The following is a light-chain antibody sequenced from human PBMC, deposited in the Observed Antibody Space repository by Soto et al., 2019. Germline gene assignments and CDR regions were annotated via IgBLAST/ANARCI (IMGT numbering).Light chain of an antibody. Sequence: EIGLTQSPSTLSLSPGERAPLSCRASQSVSNNYLAWYQQKPGQAPRLLIYGASNRATGIPDRFSGSGSGTDFTLTISRLEPEDFAVYYCQQYGSSGTFGQGTKVDIK. CDR3: QQYGSSGT. CDR2: GAS. CDR1: QSVSNNY. J-gene: IGKJ1*01. V-gene: IGKV3-20*01.